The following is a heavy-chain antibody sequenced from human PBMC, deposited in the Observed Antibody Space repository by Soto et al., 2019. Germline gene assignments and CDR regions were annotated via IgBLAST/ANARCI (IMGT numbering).Heavy chain of an antibody. J-gene: IGHJ4*02. CDR3: AREGRYFDWSPSPDYYFDY. CDR2: INPNSGGT. Sequence: ASVKASCKASGYTFTGYYMHWVRQAPGQGLEWMGWINPNSGGTNYAQKFQGWVTMTRDTSISTAYMELSRLRSDDTAVYYCAREGRYFDWSPSPDYYFDYWGQGTLVTVSS. CDR1: GYTFTGYY. V-gene: IGHV1-2*04. D-gene: IGHD3-9*01.